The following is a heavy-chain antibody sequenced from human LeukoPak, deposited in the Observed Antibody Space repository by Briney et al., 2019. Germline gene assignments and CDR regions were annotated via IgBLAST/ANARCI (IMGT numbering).Heavy chain of an antibody. V-gene: IGHV3-23*01. CDR3: AKGSRYYYDTSGSPDS. Sequence: GGSLRLSCAASGFTFSSYAMTWVRQAPGKGLEWVSAISGGGGNTYYADSVKGRFTISRDNPRNTLYLQMNSLRAEDTAVYYCAKGSRYYYDTSGSPDSWGQGILVTVSS. CDR1: GFTFSSYA. CDR2: ISGGGGNT. D-gene: IGHD3-22*01. J-gene: IGHJ4*02.